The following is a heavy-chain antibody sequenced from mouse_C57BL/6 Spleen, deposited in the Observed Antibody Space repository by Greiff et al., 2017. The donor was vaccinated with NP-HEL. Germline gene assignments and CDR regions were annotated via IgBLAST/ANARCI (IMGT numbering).Heavy chain of an antibody. CDR1: GYTFTSYW. CDR3: ARAEITTAYFDV. CDR2: IDPSDSYT. Sequence: VQLQQSGAELVRPGTSVKLSCKASGYTFTSYWMHWVKQRPGQGLEWIGVIDPSDSYTNYNQKFKGKATLTVDTSSSTAYMQLSSLTSEDSAVYYCARAEITTAYFDVWGTGTTVTVSS. J-gene: IGHJ1*03. V-gene: IGHV1-59*01. D-gene: IGHD1-2*01.